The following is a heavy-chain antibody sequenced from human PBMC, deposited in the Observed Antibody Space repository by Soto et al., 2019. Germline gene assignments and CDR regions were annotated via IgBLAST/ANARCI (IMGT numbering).Heavy chain of an antibody. V-gene: IGHV4-30-2*01. D-gene: IGHD4-17*01. Sequence: SETLSLTSAVSGGSISSGGYSWSWIRQPPGKGLEWIGYIYHSGSTYYNPSLKSRVTISVDRSKNQFSLKLSSVTAADTAVYYCARAHYGDYGYGMDVWGQGTTVTVSS. CDR1: GGSISSGGYS. CDR2: IYHSGST. CDR3: ARAHYGDYGYGMDV. J-gene: IGHJ6*02.